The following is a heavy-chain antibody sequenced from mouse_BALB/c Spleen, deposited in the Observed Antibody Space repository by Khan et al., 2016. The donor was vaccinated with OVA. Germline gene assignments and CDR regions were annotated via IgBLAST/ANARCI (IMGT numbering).Heavy chain of an antibody. CDR3: ASLETITTVVATDFDY. CDR1: GYSITSDYA. D-gene: IGHD1-1*01. J-gene: IGHJ2*01. CDR2: ISYSGRT. Sequence: EVQLQESGPGLVKPSQSLSLTCTVSGYSITSDYAWNWIRQFPGNKLEWMGYISYSGRTSYNPSLKSRISITRDTSKNQFFLQLNSVTTEDTATXYCASLETITTVVATDFDYWGQGTTLTVSS. V-gene: IGHV3-2*02.